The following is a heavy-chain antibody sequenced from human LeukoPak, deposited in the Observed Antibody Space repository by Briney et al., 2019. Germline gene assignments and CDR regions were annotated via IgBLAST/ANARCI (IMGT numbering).Heavy chain of an antibody. CDR3: AKEGRGGSYGRPWFDP. CDR2: ISWNSGSI. V-gene: IGHV3-9*01. Sequence: PGGSLRLSCAASGFTFDDYAMHWVRQAPGKGLEWVSGISWNSGSIGYADSVKGRFTISRDNAKNSLYLQMNSLRAEDTALYYCAKEGRGGSYGRPWFDPWGQGTLVTVSS. J-gene: IGHJ5*02. CDR1: GFTFDDYA. D-gene: IGHD1-26*01.